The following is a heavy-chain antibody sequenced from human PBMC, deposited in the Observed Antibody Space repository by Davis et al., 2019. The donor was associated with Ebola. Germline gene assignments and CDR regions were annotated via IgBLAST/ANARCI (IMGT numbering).Heavy chain of an antibody. V-gene: IGHV4-59*03. J-gene: IGHJ4*02. CDR1: GVSISRHY. CDR2: IYYTGSA. D-gene: IGHD3-10*01. Sequence: PGGSLRLSCTVSGVSISRHYWSWIRQPPGKRLEWIGSIYYTGSAYYNSSLASRATISVDTPKNQFSLKLTSVTAADTAMYYCSERGSSVWGQGTLVTVSS. CDR3: SERGSSV.